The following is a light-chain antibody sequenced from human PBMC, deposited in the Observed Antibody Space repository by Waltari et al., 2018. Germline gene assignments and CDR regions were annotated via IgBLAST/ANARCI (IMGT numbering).Light chain of an antibody. J-gene: IGKJ3*01. V-gene: IGKV1D-12*01. CDR1: QVLNSW. CDR2: AAS. CDR3: QQADSFTFT. Sequence: DIQMTQSPSSVSASVGDRVSITCRSSQVLNSWLAWYQQKPGKAPKLLISAASRLQSGVPPRFSGAGSGRDFTLTISSLQPEDFATYYCQQADSFTFTFGPGTKVDIK.